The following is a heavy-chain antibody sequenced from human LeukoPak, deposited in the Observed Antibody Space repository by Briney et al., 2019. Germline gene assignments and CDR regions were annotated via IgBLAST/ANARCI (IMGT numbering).Heavy chain of an antibody. D-gene: IGHD3-22*01. CDR2: INHSGST. CDR1: GGSFSGYY. V-gene: IGHV4-34*01. CDR3: ARGYYYDSSGHAFDI. J-gene: IGHJ3*02. Sequence: SETLSLTCAVYGGSFSGYYWSWIRQPPGKGLEWIGEINHSGSTNYNPSLKSRVTISVDTSKNQFSLKLSSVSAAATAVYYCARGYYYDSSGHAFDIWGQGTMVTVSS.